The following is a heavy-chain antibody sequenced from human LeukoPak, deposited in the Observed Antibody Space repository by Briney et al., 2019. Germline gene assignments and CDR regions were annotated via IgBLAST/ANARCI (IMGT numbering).Heavy chain of an antibody. D-gene: IGHD6-19*01. Sequence: GGSLRLSCAASGFTFIDYDMPWVRQVIGKGLEWVSAIGIRGDTHYSGSVKGRFTISRENAESSLYLQMNSLRAEDTAVYYCARGGIQVSGIDEFDYWGPGTLVTVSS. V-gene: IGHV3-13*01. J-gene: IGHJ4*02. CDR2: IGIRGDT. CDR3: ARGGIQVSGIDEFDY. CDR1: GFTFIDYD.